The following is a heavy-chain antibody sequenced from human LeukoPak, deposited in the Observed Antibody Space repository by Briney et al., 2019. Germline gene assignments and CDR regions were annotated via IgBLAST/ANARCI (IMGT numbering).Heavy chain of an antibody. Sequence: ASETLSLTCTVSGGSISSGSYYWSWIRQPAGKGLEWIGRIYTSGSTNYNPSLKSRVTISVDTSKNQFSLKLSSVTAADTAVYYCARVRNSVWGSSRYGDVFDIWGQGTKVTVSS. CDR3: ARVRNSVWGSSRYGDVFDI. J-gene: IGHJ3*02. CDR2: IYTSGST. CDR1: GGSISSGSYY. D-gene: IGHD3-16*02. V-gene: IGHV4-61*02.